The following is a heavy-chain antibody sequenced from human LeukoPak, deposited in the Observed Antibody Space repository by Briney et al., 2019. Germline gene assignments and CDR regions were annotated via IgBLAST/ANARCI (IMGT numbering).Heavy chain of an antibody. CDR2: ISGSGGSI. CDR1: GFTFSSYA. CDR3: AKPYYYDSSGYYEYYFDY. Sequence: GGSLRLSCAAFGFTFSSYAMSWVRQAPGKGLEWVSAISGSGGSIYYADSAKGRFTISRDNSKNTLYLQMNSLRAEDTAVYYCAKPYYYDSSGYYEYYFDYWGQGTLVTVSS. V-gene: IGHV3-23*01. D-gene: IGHD3-22*01. J-gene: IGHJ4*02.